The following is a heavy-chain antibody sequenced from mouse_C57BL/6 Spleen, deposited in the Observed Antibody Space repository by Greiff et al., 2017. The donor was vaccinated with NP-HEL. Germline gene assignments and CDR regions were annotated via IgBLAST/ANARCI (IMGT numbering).Heavy chain of an antibody. J-gene: IGHJ4*01. CDR3: ARDRYSNSYYYAMDY. CDR2: ISDGGSYT. D-gene: IGHD2-5*01. V-gene: IGHV5-4*01. CDR1: GFTFSSYA. Sequence: EVMLVESGGGLVKPGGSLKLSCAASGFTFSSYAMSWVRQTPEKRLEWVATISDGGSYTYYPDNVKGRFTISRDNAKNNLYLQMSHLKSEDTAMYYCARDRYSNSYYYAMDYWGQGTSVTVSS.